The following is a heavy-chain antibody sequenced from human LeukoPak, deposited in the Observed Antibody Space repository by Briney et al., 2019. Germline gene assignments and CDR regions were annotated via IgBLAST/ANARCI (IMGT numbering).Heavy chain of an antibody. V-gene: IGHV1-46*01. CDR2: INPSGEST. J-gene: IGHJ4*02. CDR3: ASRITAPRLGVVITLLPPDY. Sequence: ASVKVSCKASGYTFTSYYMHWVRQAPGQGLEWMGIINPSGESTSYAQKFQGRVTMTRDTSTSTVYMELSSLRSEDTAVYYCASRITAPRLGVVITLLPPDYWGQGTLVTVSS. CDR1: GYTFTSYY. D-gene: IGHD3-3*01.